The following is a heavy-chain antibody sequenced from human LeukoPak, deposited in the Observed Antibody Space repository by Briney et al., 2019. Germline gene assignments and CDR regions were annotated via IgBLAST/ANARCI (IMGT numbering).Heavy chain of an antibody. CDR3: ARASGGYHDFDY. V-gene: IGHV3-20*04. Sequence: PGGSLRLSCAASGFTFYDYGMSWVRQAPGKGLEWVSGINWNGGSTGYGDSVKCRFTISRDNAKNSVYLQMNSLRAEDTALYYCARASGGYHDFDYWGQGTLVTVSS. D-gene: IGHD1-26*01. CDR1: GFTFYDYG. J-gene: IGHJ4*02. CDR2: INWNGGST.